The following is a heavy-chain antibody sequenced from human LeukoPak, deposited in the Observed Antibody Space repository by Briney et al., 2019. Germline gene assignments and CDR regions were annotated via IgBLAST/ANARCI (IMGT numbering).Heavy chain of an antibody. D-gene: IGHD3-3*01. CDR1: GGSISSSSYY. CDR3: ARQDFWSGYYFDP. J-gene: IGHJ5*02. Sequence: SETLSLXCTVSGGSISSSSYYWGWIRQPPGKGLECIGSIYYSGSTYYSPSLKSRVTISVDTSKNQFSLKLSSVTAADTAVYYSARQDFWSGYYFDPWGQGTLVTVSS. CDR2: IYYSGST. V-gene: IGHV4-39*01.